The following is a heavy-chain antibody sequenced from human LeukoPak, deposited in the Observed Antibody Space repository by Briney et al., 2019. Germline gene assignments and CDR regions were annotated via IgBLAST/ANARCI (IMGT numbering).Heavy chain of an antibody. J-gene: IGHJ4*02. V-gene: IGHV3-48*03. D-gene: IGHD3-10*01. CDR1: GFTFSSYE. CDR3: ARSNPNYGSNL. Sequence: GGSLRLSCAASGFTFSSYEMNWVRQAPGKGLEWVSYISSSGSTIYYADSVKGRFTISRDNAKNSLYLQMNSLRAEDTAVYYCARSNPNYGSNLWGQGTLVTVSS. CDR2: ISSSGSTI.